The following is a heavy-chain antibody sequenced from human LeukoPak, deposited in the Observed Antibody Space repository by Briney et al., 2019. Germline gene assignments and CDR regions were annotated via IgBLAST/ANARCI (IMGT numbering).Heavy chain of an antibody. Sequence: SETLSLTCAVYGGSFSGYYWSWIRQPPGKGLEWIGEINHSGSTNYNPSLKSRVTISVDTSKNQFSLKLSSVTAADTAVYYCARAQKTYYYDSSAYYRNAFDIWGQGTMVTVSS. CDR3: ARAQKTYYYDSSAYYRNAFDI. CDR1: GGSFSGYY. J-gene: IGHJ3*02. V-gene: IGHV4-34*01. CDR2: INHSGST. D-gene: IGHD3-22*01.